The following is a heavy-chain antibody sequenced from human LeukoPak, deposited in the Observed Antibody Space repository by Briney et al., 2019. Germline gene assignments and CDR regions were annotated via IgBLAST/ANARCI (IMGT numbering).Heavy chain of an antibody. D-gene: IGHD6-13*01. V-gene: IGHV4-4*08. J-gene: IGHJ4*02. CDR1: GDSISSYF. Sequence: SETLSLTCTVSGDSISSYFWNWIRQPPGKGLEWIGYIEFSGRTTYKSSLKSRVTISLDTSNNQFSLNLNSVTATDPAVYYCGGGGRDIAAVNLPAFAYWGQGTLVTVSS. CDR3: GGGGRDIAAVNLPAFAY. CDR2: IEFSGRT.